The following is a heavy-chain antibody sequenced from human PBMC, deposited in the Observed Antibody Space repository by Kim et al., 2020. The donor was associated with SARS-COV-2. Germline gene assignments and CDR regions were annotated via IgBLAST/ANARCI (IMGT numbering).Heavy chain of an antibody. CDR2: ISHDDSHK. CDR1: GFTFSNYG. V-gene: IGHV3-30*18. CDR3: AKGRPSVVLLDGEFDY. Sequence: GRSLRLSCAASGFTFSNYGVHWVRQAPGKGLEWVAVISHDDSHKSYADSVKGRFTISRDNSRNTLYLQMNSLRLEDTAVYYCAKGRPSVVLLDGEFDYWG. D-gene: IGHD2-15*01. J-gene: IGHJ5*01.